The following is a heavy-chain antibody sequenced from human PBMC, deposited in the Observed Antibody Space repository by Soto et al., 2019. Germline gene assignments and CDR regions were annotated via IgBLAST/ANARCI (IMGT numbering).Heavy chain of an antibody. CDR3: ARPRGCSATYCSKFDY. CDR2: ISSSSSAI. D-gene: IGHD2-2*01. CDR1: GFTFSSYG. V-gene: IGHV3-48*01. Sequence: GGSLRLSCAASGFTFSSYGMNWVRQAPGKGLEWVSYISSSSSAIHYADSVKGRFTLSRDNDKNSLYLQMNSLRAEDTAVYYCARPRGCSATYCSKFDYWGQGALVTVSS. J-gene: IGHJ4*02.